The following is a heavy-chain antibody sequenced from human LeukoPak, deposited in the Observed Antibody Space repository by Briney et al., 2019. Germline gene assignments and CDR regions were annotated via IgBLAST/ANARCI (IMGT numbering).Heavy chain of an antibody. CDR2: ISYDGSNK. D-gene: IGHD1-1*01. Sequence: GGSLRLSCAASGFTFSSYGMHWVRQAPGKGLEWVAVISYDGSNKYYADSVTGRFAVSRDNAKNSLYLQMNSLRAEDTAVYYCARGLQYNDAFDIWGQGTMVTVSS. J-gene: IGHJ3*02. CDR3: ARGLQYNDAFDI. V-gene: IGHV3-30*12. CDR1: GFTFSSYG.